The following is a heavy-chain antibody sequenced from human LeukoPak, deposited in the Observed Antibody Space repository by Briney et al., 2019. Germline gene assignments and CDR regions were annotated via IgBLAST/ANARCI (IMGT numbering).Heavy chain of an antibody. V-gene: IGHV1-46*03. D-gene: IGHD6-13*01. Sequence: GASVKVSCKASGYTFTSYYMHWVRQAPAQGLEWMGIINPSGGSTSYAQKFQGRVTMTRDTSTSTVYMELSSLRSEDTAVYYCAIAAAGALGAFDIWGQGTMVTVSS. J-gene: IGHJ3*02. CDR2: INPSGGST. CDR3: AIAAAGALGAFDI. CDR1: GYTFTSYY.